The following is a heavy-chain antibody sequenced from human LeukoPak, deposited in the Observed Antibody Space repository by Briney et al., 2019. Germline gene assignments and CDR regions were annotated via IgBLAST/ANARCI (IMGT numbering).Heavy chain of an antibody. Sequence: PGGSLRLSCAASGFTFSSYAMSWVRQAPGKGLEWVSGISWNSGSIGYADSVKGRFTISRDNAKNSLYLQMNSLRAEDTALYYCAKGVYYDSSGYYDYWGQGTLVTVSS. CDR2: ISWNSGSI. CDR3: AKGVYYDSSGYYDY. J-gene: IGHJ4*02. CDR1: GFTFSSYA. V-gene: IGHV3-9*01. D-gene: IGHD3-22*01.